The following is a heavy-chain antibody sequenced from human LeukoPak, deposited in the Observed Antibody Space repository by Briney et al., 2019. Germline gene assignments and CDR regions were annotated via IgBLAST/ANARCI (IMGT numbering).Heavy chain of an antibody. CDR1: GFTFGDHA. V-gene: IGHV3-23*01. CDR2: ISGSGGST. Sequence: GGSLRLSCTASGFTFGDHAMSWVRQAPGKGLEWVSAISGSGGSTYYADSVKGRFTISRDNSKNTLYLQMNSLRAEDTAVYYCAKDSASGSVYYDFWSPRFDPWGQGTLVTVSS. J-gene: IGHJ5*02. D-gene: IGHD3-3*01. CDR3: AKDSASGSVYYDFWSPRFDP.